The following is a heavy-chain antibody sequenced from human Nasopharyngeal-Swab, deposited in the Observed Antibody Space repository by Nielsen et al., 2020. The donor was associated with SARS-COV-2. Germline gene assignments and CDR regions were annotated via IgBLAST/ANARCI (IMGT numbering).Heavy chain of an antibody. CDR3: AKKGIAVAGTYFDY. V-gene: IGHV3-21*04. CDR2: ISSTTPYI. D-gene: IGHD6-19*01. J-gene: IGHJ4*02. CDR1: GFTFSGYT. Sequence: GESLKISCVASGFTFSGYTMNWVRQAPGKGLEWISSISSTTPYIHYADSVKGRFTISRDNSKNTLYLQMNSLRAEDTAVYYCAKKGIAVAGTYFDYWGQGTLVTVSS.